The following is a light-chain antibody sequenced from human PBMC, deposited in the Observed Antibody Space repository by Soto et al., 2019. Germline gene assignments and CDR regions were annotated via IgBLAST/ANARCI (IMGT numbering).Light chain of an antibody. CDR1: SSDVGSYNL. CDR3: CSYAGSSTFGVV. V-gene: IGLV2-23*02. CDR2: EVS. Sequence: QSALTQPASVSGSPGQSITISCTGTSSDVGSYNLVSWYQQHPGKAPKLMIYEVSKRPSGVSNRFSGSKSGNTASLTISGLQAEDEADYYCCSYAGSSTFGVVFSGGTKLTVL. J-gene: IGLJ2*01.